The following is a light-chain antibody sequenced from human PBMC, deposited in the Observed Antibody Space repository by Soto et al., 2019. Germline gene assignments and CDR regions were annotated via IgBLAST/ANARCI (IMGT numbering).Light chain of an antibody. CDR1: KSDIGVYDF. CDR3: SSNAGSNNLV. J-gene: IGLJ2*01. V-gene: IGLV2-8*01. CDR2: EVS. Sequence: QSVLTQPPSASGSPGQSVTISCTGTKSDIGVYDFVSWYQHHPGKAPRLIIYEVSRRPSGVPDRFSGSKSGNTASLTVSGLQAEDEADYYCSSNAGSNNLVFGGGTQLTVL.